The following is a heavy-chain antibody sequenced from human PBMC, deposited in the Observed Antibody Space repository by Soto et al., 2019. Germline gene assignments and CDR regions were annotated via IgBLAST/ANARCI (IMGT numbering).Heavy chain of an antibody. D-gene: IGHD2-15*01. CDR2: IKTNTEGGTT. CDR1: GLTISNAW. J-gene: IGHJ6*02. CDR3: TTGSVEGV. Sequence: EVQLVESGGGLVKPGGSLRLSCAASGLTISNAWMNWVRQAPGKGLEWVGRIKTNTEGGTTDYAAAVKGRFTVSRDDSKNTLYLQMNSLRTEDTAVYYCTTGSVEGVWGQGTTVTVSS. V-gene: IGHV3-15*07.